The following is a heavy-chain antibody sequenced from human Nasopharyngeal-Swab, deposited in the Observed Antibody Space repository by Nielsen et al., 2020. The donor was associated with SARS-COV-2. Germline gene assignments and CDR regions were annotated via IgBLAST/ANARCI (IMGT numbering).Heavy chain of an antibody. V-gene: IGHV1-24*01. CDR3: ATSPPLFPMGRHWFDT. J-gene: IGHJ5*02. CDR1: GYTLTELS. CDR2: FDPEDGET. D-gene: IGHD3-10*01. Sequence: ASLKVSCKVSGYTLTELSMHWVRQAPGKGLEWMGGFDPEDGETIYAQKFQGRVTMTEDQSTDTAYMELSSLRYEDTAVYYCATSPPLFPMGRHWFDTWGQGTLVTVSS.